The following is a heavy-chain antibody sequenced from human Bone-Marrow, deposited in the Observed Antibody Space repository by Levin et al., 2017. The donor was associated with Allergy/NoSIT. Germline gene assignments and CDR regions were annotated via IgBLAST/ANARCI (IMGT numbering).Heavy chain of an antibody. CDR3: ATTAPVYYYGMDV. D-gene: IGHD5-18*01. J-gene: IGHJ6*02. V-gene: IGHV3-53*01. Sequence: QPGGSLRLSCAASGLTVRDNYMIWVRQAPGKGLEWVSLIYSGGPTHYTDSVKGRFTISRDNSKNTLYLQMNSLRAEDTAIYYCATTAPVYYYGMDVWGQGTTVTVSS. CDR1: GLTVRDNY. CDR2: IYSGGPT.